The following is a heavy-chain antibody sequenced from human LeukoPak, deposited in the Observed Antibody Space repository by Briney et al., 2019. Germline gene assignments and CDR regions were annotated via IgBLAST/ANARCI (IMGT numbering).Heavy chain of an antibody. D-gene: IGHD6-13*01. CDR3: AKKSSSWLSIDY. CDR2: ISYDGSNK. V-gene: IGHV3-30*18. J-gene: IGHJ4*02. CDR1: GFTFSSYG. Sequence: SGGSLRLSCAASGFTFSSYGMHWVRQAPGKGLEWVAVISYDGSNKYYADSVKGRFTISRDNSKNTLYLQMNSLRAEDTAVYYCAKKSSSWLSIDYWGQGTLVTVSS.